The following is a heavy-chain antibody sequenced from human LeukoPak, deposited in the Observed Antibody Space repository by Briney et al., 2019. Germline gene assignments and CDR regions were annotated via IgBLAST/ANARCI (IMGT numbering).Heavy chain of an antibody. CDR1: GYTFTSYD. D-gene: IGHD3-16*02. CDR2: MNPNSGNT. V-gene: IGHV1-8*01. J-gene: IGHJ5*02. Sequence: AAVKVSCKASGYTFTSYDINWVRQATGQGLEWMGWMNPNSGNTGYAQKFQGRVTMTRNTSISTAYMELSSLRSEDTAVYYCARGVNRRSNNNWFDPWGQGTLVTVSS. CDR3: ARGVNRRSNNNWFDP.